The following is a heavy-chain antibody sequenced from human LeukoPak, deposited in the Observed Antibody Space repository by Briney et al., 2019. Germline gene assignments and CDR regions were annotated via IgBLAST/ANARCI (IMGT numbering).Heavy chain of an antibody. J-gene: IGHJ6*02. CDR1: GFTFSSYS. Sequence: GGSLRLSCAASGFTFSSYSMNWVRQAPGKGLEWVSSISSSSSYVYYADSVKGRFTISRDNAKNSLYLQMNSLRAEDTAVYYCARGIQLWTTYYYYGMDVWGQGTTVTVSS. D-gene: IGHD5-18*01. CDR3: ARGIQLWTTYYYYGMDV. CDR2: ISSSSSYV. V-gene: IGHV3-21*01.